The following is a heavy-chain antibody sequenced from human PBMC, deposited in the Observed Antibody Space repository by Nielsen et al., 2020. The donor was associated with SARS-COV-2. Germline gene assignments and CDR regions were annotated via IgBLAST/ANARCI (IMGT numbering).Heavy chain of an antibody. D-gene: IGHD3-9*01. CDR1: GFTFSSYA. Sequence: GSLRLSCAASGFTFSSYAMSWVRQAPGKGLEWVSAISGSGGSTYYADSVKGRFTISRDNSKNTLYLQMNSLRAEDTAVYYCAKGGDILTGYLYNWFDPWGQGTLVTVSS. CDR2: ISGSGGST. CDR3: AKGGDILTGYLYNWFDP. V-gene: IGHV3-23*01. J-gene: IGHJ5*02.